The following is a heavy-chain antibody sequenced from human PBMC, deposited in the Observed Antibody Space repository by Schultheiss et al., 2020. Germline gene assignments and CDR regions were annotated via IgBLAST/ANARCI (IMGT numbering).Heavy chain of an antibody. Sequence: GGSLRLSCKGSGYSFTSYWIGWVRQMPGKGLEWMGIIYPGDSDTRYSPSFQGQVTISADKSISTAYLQWSSLKASDTAMYYCARQKRRSLPDSSGWYVCDYWGQGTLVTGYS. D-gene: IGHD6-19*01. CDR3: ARQKRRSLPDSSGWYVCDY. V-gene: IGHV5-51*01. CDR1: GYSFTSYW. CDR2: IYPGDSDT. J-gene: IGHJ4*02.